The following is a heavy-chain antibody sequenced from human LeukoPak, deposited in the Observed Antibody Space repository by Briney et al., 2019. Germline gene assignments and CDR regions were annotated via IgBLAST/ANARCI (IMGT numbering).Heavy chain of an antibody. CDR1: GYSFTSYW. D-gene: IGHD3-22*01. CDR3: ARPPYYYDSSAFHAFDI. Sequence: GESLKISCKGSGYSFTSYWIGWVRQMPGKGLEWMGIIYLGDSDTRYSPSFQGQVTFSADKSITTAYLQWSSLKASDTAMYYCARPPYYYDSSAFHAFDIWGQGTMVTVSS. V-gene: IGHV5-51*01. CDR2: IYLGDSDT. J-gene: IGHJ3*02.